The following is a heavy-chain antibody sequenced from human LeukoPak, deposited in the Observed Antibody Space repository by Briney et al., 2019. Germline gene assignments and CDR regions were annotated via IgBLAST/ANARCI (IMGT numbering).Heavy chain of an antibody. V-gene: IGHV1-18*01. Sequence: ASVKVSCKASGYAFTSYAFNWVRQAPGQGLEWMGWISPYNGNTNYAQKFHGRVTVTTDASTSTAYMDVRNLTSDDTAIYYCAQGQTFLEYWGQGTLVAASS. CDR3: AQGQTFLEY. CDR1: GYAFTSYA. J-gene: IGHJ4*02. D-gene: IGHD2/OR15-2a*01. CDR2: ISPYNGNT.